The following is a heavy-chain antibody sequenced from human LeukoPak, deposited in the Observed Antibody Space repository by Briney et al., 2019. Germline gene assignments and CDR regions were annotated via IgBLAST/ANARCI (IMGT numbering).Heavy chain of an antibody. CDR3: ARVYAGSGGASDY. J-gene: IGHJ4*02. V-gene: IGHV3-72*01. CDR1: GFTFSDHY. Sequence: GGSLRLSCASSGFTFSDHYMDWVRQAPGKGLEWVGRTKNKANSYITQYAASVKGRFTISRDDSKNPLYLQMNSLKTEDTAVYYCARVYAGSGGASDYWGQGTLVTVSS. D-gene: IGHD2-8*01. CDR2: TKNKANSYIT.